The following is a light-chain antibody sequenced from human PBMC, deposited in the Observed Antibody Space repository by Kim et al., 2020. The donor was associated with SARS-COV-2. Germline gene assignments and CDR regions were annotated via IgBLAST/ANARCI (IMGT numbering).Light chain of an antibody. CDR1: SSNIGSNY. V-gene: IGLV1-47*01. J-gene: IGLJ3*02. Sequence: ELTQPPSASGTPGQRVTISCSGSSSNIGSNYVYWYQQLPGTAPKLLIYRNNQRPSGVPDRFSDSKSGTSASLAISGLRSEDEADYYCAAWDDSLSGNWVFGGGTQLTVL. CDR3: AAWDDSLSGNWV. CDR2: RNN.